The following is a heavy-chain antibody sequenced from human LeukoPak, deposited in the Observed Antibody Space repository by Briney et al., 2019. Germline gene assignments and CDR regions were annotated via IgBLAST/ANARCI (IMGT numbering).Heavy chain of an antibody. V-gene: IGHV4-59*05. CDR2: IYYSGST. D-gene: IGHD6-19*01. J-gene: IGHJ5*02. CDR3: AKGAGPPWFDP. CDR1: DGSINSYY. Sequence: SETLSLTCTVSDGSINSYYWSWIRQPPGKGLEWIGSIYYSGSTYYNPSLKSRVTISVDTSKNQSSLKLSSVTAADTAVYYCAKGAGPPWFDPWGQGILVTVSS.